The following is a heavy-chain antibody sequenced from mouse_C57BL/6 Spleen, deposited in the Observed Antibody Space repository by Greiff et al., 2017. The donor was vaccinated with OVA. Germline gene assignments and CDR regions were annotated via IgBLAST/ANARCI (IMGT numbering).Heavy chain of an antibody. D-gene: IGHD2-4*01. CDR3: ARTYYDEAMDY. V-gene: IGHV1-4*01. CDR2: INPSSGYT. Sequence: VQLQQSGAELARPGASVKMSCKASGYTFTSYTMHWVKQRPGQGLEWIGYINPSSGYTKYNQKFKDKATLTADKSSSTAYMQLSSLTSEDSAVYYCARTYYDEAMDYWGQGTSVTVSS. CDR1: GYTFTSYT. J-gene: IGHJ4*01.